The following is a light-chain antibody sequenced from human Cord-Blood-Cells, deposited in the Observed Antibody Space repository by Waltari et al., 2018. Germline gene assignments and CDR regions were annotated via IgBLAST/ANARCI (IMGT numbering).Light chain of an antibody. Sequence: DIVMTQPPDSLDVCLGERAPINRKSRQNVLYSSNNKNYLAWYQQKPGQPPKLLIYWASTRESGVPDRFSGSGSGTDFPLPISSLQAEDVAVYYCQQYYSTPYSFGQGTKLEIK. CDR2: WAS. J-gene: IGKJ2*03. CDR3: QQYYSTPYS. V-gene: IGKV4-1*01. CDR1: QNVLYSSNNKNY.